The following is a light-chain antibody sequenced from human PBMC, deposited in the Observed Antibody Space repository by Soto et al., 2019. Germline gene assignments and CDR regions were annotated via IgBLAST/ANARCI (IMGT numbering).Light chain of an antibody. CDR1: STDVGGYNY. CDR3: SSYTSGSPYV. J-gene: IGLJ1*01. CDR2: EVS. Sequence: QSALTQPASVSGSPGQSITISCTGTSTDVGGYNYVSWFQQHPGKAPKLMLYEVSNRPSGVSDRFSGSKSGNTASLTISGLQAEDEADYYCSSYTSGSPYVFGTGTKVTVL. V-gene: IGLV2-14*01.